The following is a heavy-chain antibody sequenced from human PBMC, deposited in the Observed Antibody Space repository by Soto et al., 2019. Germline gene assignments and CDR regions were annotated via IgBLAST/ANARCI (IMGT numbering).Heavy chain of an antibody. CDR3: ARAPRLPILYCDYGMDV. Sequence: QVQLQESGPGLVKPSQTLSLTCTVSGGSISSGGYYWSWIRQHPGKGLEWIGYIYYSGSTYYNPSLKSRVTRSVDTSKNQFSLKLSSVTAADTAVYYCARAPRLPILYCDYGMDVWGQGTTVTVSS. V-gene: IGHV4-31*03. J-gene: IGHJ6*02. CDR1: GGSISSGGYY. CDR2: IYYSGST.